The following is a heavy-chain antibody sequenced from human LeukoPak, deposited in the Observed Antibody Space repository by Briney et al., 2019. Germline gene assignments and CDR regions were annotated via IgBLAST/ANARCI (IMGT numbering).Heavy chain of an antibody. CDR2: ISYDGSNK. V-gene: IGHV3-30*04. D-gene: IGHD5-18*01. J-gene: IGHJ4*02. CDR3: ARDQDSYGYTLFDY. CDR1: GFTFSSYA. Sequence: PGRSLRLSCAASGFTFSSYAMHWVRQAPGKGLEWVAVISYDGSNKYYADSVKGRFTISRDNSKNTLYLQMNSLRAEDTAVYYCARDQDSYGYTLFDYRGQGTLVTVSS.